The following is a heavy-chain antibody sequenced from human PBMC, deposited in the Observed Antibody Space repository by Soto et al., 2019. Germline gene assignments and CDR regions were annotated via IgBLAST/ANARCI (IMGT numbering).Heavy chain of an antibody. J-gene: IGHJ6*02. CDR2: IYSGGST. V-gene: IGHV3-66*01. Sequence: VGSLILSCGASGFTVSSNYRSWVRQAPGKGLEWVSVIYSGGSTYYADSVKGRFTISRDNSKNTLYLQMNGLRAEDTAVYYCARDRIPTGMDVWGQGTTVTVSS. CDR1: GFTVSSNY. CDR3: ARDRIPTGMDV.